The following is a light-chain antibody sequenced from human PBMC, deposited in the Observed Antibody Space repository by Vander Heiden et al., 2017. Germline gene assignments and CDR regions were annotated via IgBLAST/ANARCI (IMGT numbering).Light chain of an antibody. Sequence: EIVLTQSPRTLPLSPGASAPLPSRASQSVTNSYLAWCKHKPSPAPSLPTYGATSRATGSADRFSGSGSGTEFTLTISRRESEDVAVNYCQQPGSSPPTTFGQGTRLEIK. CDR1: QSVTNSY. J-gene: IGKJ5*01. V-gene: IGKV3-20*01. CDR2: GAT. CDR3: QQPGSSPPTT.